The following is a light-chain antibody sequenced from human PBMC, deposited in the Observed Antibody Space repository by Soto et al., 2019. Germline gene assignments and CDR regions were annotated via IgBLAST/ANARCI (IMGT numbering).Light chain of an antibody. CDR1: SSAV. V-gene: IGLV2-23*02. J-gene: IGLJ1*01. Sequence: QSVLTQPASVSGSPGQSITISCTGASSAVSWCQHHPGKAPQLIIYEDNKRPSRVSNRFSGSKSGNTASLTISGLQAEDEADYYCCSYAGSSTLYVFGTGTKVTVL. CDR2: EDN. CDR3: CSYAGSSTLYV.